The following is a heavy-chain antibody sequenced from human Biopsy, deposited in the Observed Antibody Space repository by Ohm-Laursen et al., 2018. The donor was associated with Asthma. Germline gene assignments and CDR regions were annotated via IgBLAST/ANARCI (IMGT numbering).Heavy chain of an antibody. D-gene: IGHD1-26*01. CDR3: ARHSGNYYAQLNY. V-gene: IGHV4-39*01. CDR1: ADSISSNNFY. J-gene: IGHJ4*02. CDR2: ISYTGST. Sequence: SETLSLTCPVSADSISSNNFYWGWIRKPPGKGLEWIATISYTGSTYYNPSLKSRVTISVNTDKNHFSQKLSSETAADTAVYYCARHSGNYYAQLNYWGQGTLVTVSS.